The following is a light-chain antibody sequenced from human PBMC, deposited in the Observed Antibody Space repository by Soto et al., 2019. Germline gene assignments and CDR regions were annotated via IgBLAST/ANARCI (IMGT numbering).Light chain of an antibody. CDR3: QQYGHSLWT. CDR1: QSVNSR. CDR2: DAS. Sequence: EIVMTQSPATLSVSPGERATLSCRASQSVNSRLAWYQQKPGQTPRLLIYDASTRATGIPTRFSGGGFGTDFTLTISSLEPEDLAVYYCQQYGHSLWTFGQGTKVDI. V-gene: IGKV3-15*01. J-gene: IGKJ1*01.